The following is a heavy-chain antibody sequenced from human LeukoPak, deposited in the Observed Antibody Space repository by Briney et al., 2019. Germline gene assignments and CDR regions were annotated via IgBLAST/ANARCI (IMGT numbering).Heavy chain of an antibody. CDR3: AKGGVVGTRYYFDS. Sequence: GGSLRLSCAASGFTFSTYAMTWVRQAPGKGLGWVSTISGSDGKTYYADSVKGRCTISRDNAKNSLYLQMNSLRAEDTAVYYCAKGGVVGTRYYFDSWGQGTLVTVSS. CDR2: ISGSDGKT. V-gene: IGHV3-23*01. CDR1: GFTFSTYA. J-gene: IGHJ4*02. D-gene: IGHD2-15*01.